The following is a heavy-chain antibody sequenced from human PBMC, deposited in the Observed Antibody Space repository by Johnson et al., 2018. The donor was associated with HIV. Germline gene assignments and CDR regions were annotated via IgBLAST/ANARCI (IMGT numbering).Heavy chain of an antibody. CDR2: INSDGGST. J-gene: IGHJ3*02. D-gene: IGHD3-16*01. Sequence: VLLVESGGGVVQPGGSLTLSCTASGFPFSSSWMHWVRQAPGKGLVWVSRINSDGGSTAYADSVKGRFTISRDNSKNTLYLQMNSLRAEDTDVYYCARGGKRVMAAFDIWGQGTMVTVSS. V-gene: IGHV3-74*03. CDR1: GFPFSSSW. CDR3: ARGGKRVMAAFDI.